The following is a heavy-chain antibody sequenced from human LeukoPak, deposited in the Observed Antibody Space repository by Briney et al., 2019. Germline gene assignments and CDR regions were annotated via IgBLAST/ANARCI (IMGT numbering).Heavy chain of an antibody. Sequence: GGSLRLSCAASGFAVSTNYRSWVRQAPGKGLEWVSVIYSDGSTYYTDSVKGRFTISRDNSKNTLYLQMNSLRPEDTAVYYCARDQRSESYYPWGWFDPWGQGTLVTVSS. CDR1: GFAVSTNY. J-gene: IGHJ5*02. CDR2: IYSDGST. D-gene: IGHD1-26*01. V-gene: IGHV3-53*05. CDR3: ARDQRSESYYPWGWFDP.